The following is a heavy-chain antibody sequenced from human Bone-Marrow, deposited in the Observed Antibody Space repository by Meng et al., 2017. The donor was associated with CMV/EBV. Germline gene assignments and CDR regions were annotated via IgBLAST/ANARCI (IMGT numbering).Heavy chain of an antibody. V-gene: IGHV3-21*01. CDR1: GFTFSSYA. D-gene: IGHD3-22*01. CDR3: ARDYYYDNRGYPDY. CDR2: INSDSIYK. Sequence: ASGFTFSSYAMDWVRQAPGKGLEWVSSINSDSIYKHYADSVKGRFTISRDNAEKVLYLQMNSLRAEEKGVYYCARDYYYDNRGYPDYWGQGTLVTVSS. J-gene: IGHJ4*02.